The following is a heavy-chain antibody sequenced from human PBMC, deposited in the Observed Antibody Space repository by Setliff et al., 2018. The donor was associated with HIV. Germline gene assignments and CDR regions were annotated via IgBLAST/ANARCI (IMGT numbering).Heavy chain of an antibody. CDR2: IIPIFGTA. Sequence: SVKVSCKASGGTFSSYGINWVRQAPGQGLEWMGGIIPIFGTAKNAQKFQERVTITADESTSTAYMELSSLRSDDTAVYYCARSTIYCGGDWGCYMDVWGKGTTVTVSS. D-gene: IGHD2-21*02. CDR3: ARSTIYCGGDWGCYMDV. J-gene: IGHJ6*03. CDR1: GGTFSSYG. V-gene: IGHV1-69*13.